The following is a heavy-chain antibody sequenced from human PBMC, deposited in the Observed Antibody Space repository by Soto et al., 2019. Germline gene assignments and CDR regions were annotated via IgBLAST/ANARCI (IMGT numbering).Heavy chain of an antibody. V-gene: IGHV3-23*01. J-gene: IGHJ6*02. CDR2: INNSGVTS. CDR1: GFTFSNYA. Sequence: GGSLRLSCAASGFTFSNYAMTWVRQAPGKGLDWVATINNSGVTSYYADSVKGRFTISRDNSKNTLYLQMNSLRADDSAVYYCVKVMSGLYYYAMDAWGQGTTVTVSS. D-gene: IGHD3-3*01. CDR3: VKVMSGLYYYAMDA.